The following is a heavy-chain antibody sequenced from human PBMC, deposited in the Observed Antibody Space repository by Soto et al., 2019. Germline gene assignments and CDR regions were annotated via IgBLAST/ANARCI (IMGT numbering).Heavy chain of an antibody. J-gene: IGHJ6*02. CDR3: ARGTTYSSGWYTAYYYYGMDV. CDR1: GFTFSSYA. Sequence: QVQLVESGGGVVQPGRSLRLSCAASGFTFSSYAMHWVRQAPGKGLEWVAVISYDGSNKYYADSVKGRFTISRDNSKNTLYLQMNSLRAEDTAVYYCARGTTYSSGWYTAYYYYGMDVWGQGTTVTVSS. CDR2: ISYDGSNK. V-gene: IGHV3-30-3*01. D-gene: IGHD6-19*01.